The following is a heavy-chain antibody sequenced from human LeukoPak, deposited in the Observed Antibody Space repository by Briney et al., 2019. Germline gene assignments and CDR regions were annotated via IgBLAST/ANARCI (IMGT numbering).Heavy chain of an antibody. V-gene: IGHV3-74*01. CDR3: ARDFGWESGH. CDR1: GFTFNHYW. Sequence: PGGSLRLSCTASGFTFNHYWIHWVRQAPGKGLVWVSRIDGDGRTTRYADSVKGRFTMSRDNAKNTLYLQMNSLKEEDTAVYYCARDFGWESGHWGQGTLVTVSS. D-gene: IGHD6-19*01. CDR2: IDGDGRTT. J-gene: IGHJ4*02.